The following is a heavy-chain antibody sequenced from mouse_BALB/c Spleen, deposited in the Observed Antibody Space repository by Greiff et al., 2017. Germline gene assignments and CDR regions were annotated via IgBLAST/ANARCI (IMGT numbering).Heavy chain of an antibody. J-gene: IGHJ4*01. D-gene: IGHD2-1*01. V-gene: IGHV14-4*02. CDR2: IDPENGDT. CDR3: SARGKEGAMDD. Sequence: EVQLQQSGAELVRSGASVKLSCTASGFTIKDYYMHWVKQRPEQGLEWIGWIDPENGDTEYAPKFQGKATMTADTSSNTAYLQLSSLTYEDTAVYYGSARGKEGAMDDWGEGTSVTVSS. CDR1: GFTIKDYY.